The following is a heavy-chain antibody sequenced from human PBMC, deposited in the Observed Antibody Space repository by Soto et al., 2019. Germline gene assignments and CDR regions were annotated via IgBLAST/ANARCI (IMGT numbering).Heavy chain of an antibody. D-gene: IGHD5-18*01. J-gene: IGHJ4*02. CDR2: ISWNSGNI. V-gene: IGHV3-9*01. CDR1: GFTFDDYA. CDR3: VRSKGGYSYGTPFDY. Sequence: EVQLEESGGALVQPSRSLRLSCAASGFTFDDYAMYWVRQVLGKGLEWVSSISWNSGNIGYADSVKGRFTTSRDNAENSLYLQMNSLRPEDTALYYCVRSKGGYSYGTPFDYWGQGTLVTVSS.